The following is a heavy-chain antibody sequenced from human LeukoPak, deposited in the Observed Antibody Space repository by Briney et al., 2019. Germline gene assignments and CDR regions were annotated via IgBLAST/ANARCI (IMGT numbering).Heavy chain of an antibody. J-gene: IGHJ4*02. Sequence: GGSLRLSCAASGFTLTSFGMTWVRQPPGKGLEWVSSISGSSGSTYYADSVKGRFTISRDNSKNTLYLQMNSLGSEDTAVYYCAKSRTKYGDSLVDYWGQGTLVTVSS. CDR3: AKSRTKYGDSLVDY. CDR2: ISGSSGST. D-gene: IGHD4-17*01. CDR1: GFTLTSFG. V-gene: IGHV3-23*01.